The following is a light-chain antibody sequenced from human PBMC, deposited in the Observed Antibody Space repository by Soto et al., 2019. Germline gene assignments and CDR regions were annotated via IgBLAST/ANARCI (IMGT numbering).Light chain of an antibody. V-gene: IGKV3-11*01. Sequence: EIVLTQSPATPSLSPGERATLSCRASQTVSSSLAWYQQKPGQAPRLLIYEASNRATGIPARFSGSGSGADFTITISSLEPEDFALYYCQRHITWPLTFGGGTKVEIK. J-gene: IGKJ4*01. CDR1: QTVSSS. CDR3: QRHITWPLT. CDR2: EAS.